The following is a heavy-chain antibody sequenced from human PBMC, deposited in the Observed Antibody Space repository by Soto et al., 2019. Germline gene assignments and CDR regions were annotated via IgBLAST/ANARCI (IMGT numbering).Heavy chain of an antibody. J-gene: IGHJ6*02. Sequence: RGSLRLSCAASGFTFSNAWMNWVRQAPGKGLEWVGRIKSKTDGGTTDYAAPVKGRFTISRDDSKNTLYLQMNSLKTEDTAVYYCTTDGGFLEGITHYYYGMDVCGQRTTVTVSS. D-gene: IGHD3-10*01. V-gene: IGHV3-15*07. CDR3: TTDGGFLEGITHYYYGMDV. CDR1: GFTFSNAW. CDR2: IKSKTDGGTT.